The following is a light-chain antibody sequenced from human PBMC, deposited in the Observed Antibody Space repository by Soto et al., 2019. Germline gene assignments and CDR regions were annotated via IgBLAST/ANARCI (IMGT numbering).Light chain of an antibody. CDR1: RSLSGW. CDR2: QAS. Sequence: DIQMTPSPSTLPASVGDRVTITCRASRSLSGWLAWYQQKPGKAPKLLLYQASSLESGVPSRFSGSGSGTEFTLTISSLQPDDFGTYYCQQSGGPFGPGTKVDIK. J-gene: IGKJ3*01. V-gene: IGKV1-5*03. CDR3: QQSGGP.